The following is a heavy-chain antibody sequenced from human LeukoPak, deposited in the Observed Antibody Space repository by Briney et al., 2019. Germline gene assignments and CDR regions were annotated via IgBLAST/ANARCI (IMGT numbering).Heavy chain of an antibody. V-gene: IGHV4-61*01. D-gene: IGHD1-26*01. CDR3: ARGGAVTWETDYYYYYMDV. CDR1: GGSISSGNYY. CDR2: IYYTGGT. J-gene: IGHJ6*03. Sequence: PSETLSLTCTVSGGSISSGNYYWTWIRQPPGKGLEWIGYIYYTGGTNYNPSLKSRVTISVDTSKNQFSLKLSSVTAADTAVYYCARGGAVTWETDYYYYYMDVWGKGTTVTISS.